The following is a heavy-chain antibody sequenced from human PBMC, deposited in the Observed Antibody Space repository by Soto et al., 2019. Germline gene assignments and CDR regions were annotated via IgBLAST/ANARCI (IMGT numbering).Heavy chain of an antibody. CDR1: GFTFSNYW. J-gene: IGHJ6*03. V-gene: IGHV3-74*01. CDR2: INSDGSVS. D-gene: IGHD2-15*01. CDR3: ARGDCVGGTCYSLAGSFYYYMAV. Sequence: EVQLVESGGGLVQPGGSLRLSCAASGFTFSNYWMYWVRQAPGKGLVWVSRINSDGSVSSYADSVKGRLTISRDNVKNTLYLKMDSLRAEDTAVYYCARGDCVGGTCYSLAGSFYYYMAVWGKGTTVTVFS.